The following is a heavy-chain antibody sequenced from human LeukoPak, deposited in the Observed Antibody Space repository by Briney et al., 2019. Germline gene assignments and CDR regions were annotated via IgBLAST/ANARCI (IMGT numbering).Heavy chain of an antibody. J-gene: IGHJ5*02. V-gene: IGHV4-39*07. CDR1: GGSISSSSYY. CDR3: ARSTLWFDP. Sequence: SETLSLTCTVSGGSISSSSYYWGWIRQPPGKGLEWIGSIYYSGSTYYNPSLKSRVTISVDTSKNQFSLKLSSVTAADTAVYYCARSTLWFDPWGQGTLVTVSS. D-gene: IGHD1-1*01. CDR2: IYYSGST.